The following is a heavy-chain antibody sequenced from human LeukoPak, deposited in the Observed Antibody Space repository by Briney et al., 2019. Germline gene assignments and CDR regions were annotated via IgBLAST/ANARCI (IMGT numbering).Heavy chain of an antibody. CDR2: IDPSDSYT. V-gene: IGHV5-10-1*01. D-gene: IGHD3-10*01. CDR3: ATTAMVRGVIIFDY. Sequence: GESLRISCKGSGYSLTSHWISWVRQMPGKGLEWMGRIDPSDSYTNYSPSFQGHVTISADKSISTAYLQWSSLKASDTAMYYCATTAMVRGVIIFDYWGQGTLVTVSS. CDR1: GYSLTSHW. J-gene: IGHJ4*02.